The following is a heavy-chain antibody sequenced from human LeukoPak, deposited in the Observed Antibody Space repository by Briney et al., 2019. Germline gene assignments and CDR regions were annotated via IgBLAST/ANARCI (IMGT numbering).Heavy chain of an antibody. V-gene: IGHV3-23*01. Sequence: QPGGSLRLSCAASGFTFSNYWMHWVRQAPGKGLVWVSAISGSGGSTHYADSVKGRFTISRDNSKNTLYLQMNSLRAEDTAVYYCAKVSGSGPLVVGFDYWGQGTLVTVSS. D-gene: IGHD3-10*01. CDR2: ISGSGGST. J-gene: IGHJ4*02. CDR1: GFTFSNYW. CDR3: AKVSGSGPLVVGFDY.